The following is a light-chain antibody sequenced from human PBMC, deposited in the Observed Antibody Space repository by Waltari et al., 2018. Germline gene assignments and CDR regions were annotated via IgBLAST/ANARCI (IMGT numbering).Light chain of an antibody. J-gene: IGKJ1*01. CDR2: GIS. Sequence: IVMTQSPGTLSVSPGQRASLSCRASETIYNFLAWYQQNPGQIPRLLIHGISTRAAGVPARFTGSGSGADFTLTIDSLQSDDFALYFCQQYFNWPLTFGQGTKVEI. CDR3: QQYFNWPLT. CDR1: ETIYNF. V-gene: IGKV3-15*01.